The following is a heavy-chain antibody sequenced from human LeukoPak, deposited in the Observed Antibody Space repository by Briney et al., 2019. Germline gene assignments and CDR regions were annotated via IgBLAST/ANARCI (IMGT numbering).Heavy chain of an antibody. CDR3: AREDTSALFDS. CDR1: GGSVTSGSYY. J-gene: IGHJ4*02. V-gene: IGHV4-61*02. CDR2: IYTAGST. Sequence: SETLSLTCTVSGGSVTSGSYYWTWIRQPAGKGLEWIGRIYTAGSTNYNPSLKSRVTMSLDTSKNHFSLNLTSLTAADTAIHYCAREDTSALFDSWGQGTLVTVSS.